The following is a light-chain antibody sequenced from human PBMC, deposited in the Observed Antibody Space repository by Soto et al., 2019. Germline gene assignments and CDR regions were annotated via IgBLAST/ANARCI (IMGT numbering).Light chain of an antibody. CDR1: SSDVGGYKY. CDR3: TSYTTSDTQVV. CDR2: DVA. Sequence: QSVLTQPASVSGSPGQSITISCTGTSSDVGGYKYVSWYQQHPGKAPKLMIYDVANRPSGVSNRFSGSTSGNTASLTISGLQADDEADYYCTSYTTSDTQVVFGGGTKLTVL. V-gene: IGLV2-14*01. J-gene: IGLJ3*02.